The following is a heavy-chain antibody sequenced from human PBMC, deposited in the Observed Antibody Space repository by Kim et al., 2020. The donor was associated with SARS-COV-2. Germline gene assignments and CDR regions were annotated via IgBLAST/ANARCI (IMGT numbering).Heavy chain of an antibody. Sequence: GGSLRLSCAASGFTFSDYYMSWIRQAPGKGLEWVSYISSSSSYTNYADSVKGRFTISRDKAKNSLYLQMNSLRAEDTAVYYCARVGYDYVWGSYRDYYYYYGMDVWGQGTTVTVSS. J-gene: IGHJ6*02. D-gene: IGHD3-16*02. V-gene: IGHV3-11*05. CDR3: ARVGYDYVWGSYRDYYYYYGMDV. CDR1: GFTFSDYY. CDR2: ISSSSSYT.